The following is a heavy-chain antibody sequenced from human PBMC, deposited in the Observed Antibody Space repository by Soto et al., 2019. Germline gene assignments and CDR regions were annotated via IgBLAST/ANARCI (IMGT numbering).Heavy chain of an antibody. CDR3: ARKDKSGYFNWFDP. V-gene: IGHV5-51*01. J-gene: IGHJ5*02. Sequence: GESLKISCRTSGYRFTSHCIAWVRRMPGKGLEWMGIIFPSDSDTRYSPSFQGQVTISADRSTSTVFLQWASLKASDTAVYFCARKDKSGYFNWFDPWGQGPLITVSS. CDR2: IFPSDSDT. CDR1: GYRFTSHC. D-gene: IGHD3-22*01.